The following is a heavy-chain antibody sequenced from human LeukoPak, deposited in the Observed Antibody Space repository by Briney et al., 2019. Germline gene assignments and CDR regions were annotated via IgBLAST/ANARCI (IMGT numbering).Heavy chain of an antibody. Sequence: TGGSLRLSCAASGFTFSDYYMSWIRQAPGKGLEWVSYISSSGSTIYYADSVKGRFTISRDNAKNSLYLQMNSLRAEDTAVYYCAKHYDFWSGYPFDYWGQGTLVTVSS. J-gene: IGHJ4*02. D-gene: IGHD3-3*01. CDR3: AKHYDFWSGYPFDY. CDR1: GFTFSDYY. V-gene: IGHV3-11*01. CDR2: ISSSGSTI.